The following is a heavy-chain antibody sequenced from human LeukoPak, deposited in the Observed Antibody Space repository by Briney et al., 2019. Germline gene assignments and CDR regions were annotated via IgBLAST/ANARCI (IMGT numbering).Heavy chain of an antibody. V-gene: IGHV3-23*01. J-gene: IGHJ6*03. CDR2: ISGSGVST. D-gene: IGHD2-2*02. CDR1: GFTFSSYA. Sequence: GGSLRLSCAASGFTFSSYAMSWVRQAPGKGLEWVSVISGSGVSTYYADSVKGRFTISRDNSKDTLYLQMNSLRAEDTAVYYCAKPSTNYCSSTSCYIPRDYYMDVWGKGTTVTVSS. CDR3: AKPSTNYCSSTSCYIPRDYYMDV.